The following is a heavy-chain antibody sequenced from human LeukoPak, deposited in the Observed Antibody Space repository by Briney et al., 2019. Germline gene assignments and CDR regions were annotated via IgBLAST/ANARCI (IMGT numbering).Heavy chain of an antibody. CDR2: IYPGDSDT. V-gene: IGHV5-51*01. CDR3: ARQTRDGSGSRGYSFDF. J-gene: IGHJ4*02. CDR1: GFSLTNYW. D-gene: IGHD3-10*01. Sequence: GESLKISCKGSGFSLTNYWIGWVRQVPGKGLDWMGIIYPGDSDTRYSPSFEGQVTISVDKSISTAYLQWSSLKASDTAMYYCARQTRDGSGSRGYSFDFWGQGTLVTVSS.